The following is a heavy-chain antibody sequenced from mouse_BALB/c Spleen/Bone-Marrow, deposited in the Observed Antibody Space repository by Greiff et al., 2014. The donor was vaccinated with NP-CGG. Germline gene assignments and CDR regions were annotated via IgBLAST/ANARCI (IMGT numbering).Heavy chain of an antibody. V-gene: IGHV5-17*02. CDR1: GFTFSSFG. Sequence: EVQRVESGGGLVQPGGSRKLSCAASGFTFSSFGMYWVRQAPEKGLEWVAYISSGSSTIYYADTVKGRFTISRDNPKNTLFLQMTSLRSEDTAMYYCTRGGNWEDFDYWGQGTTLTVSS. D-gene: IGHD4-1*01. CDR2: ISSGSSTI. CDR3: TRGGNWEDFDY. J-gene: IGHJ2*01.